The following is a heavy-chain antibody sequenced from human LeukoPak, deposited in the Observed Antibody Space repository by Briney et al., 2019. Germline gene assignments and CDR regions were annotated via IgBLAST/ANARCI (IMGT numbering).Heavy chain of an antibody. CDR3: ARVPGKYAFDI. CDR2: ISSSGSTK. CDR1: GFTFSSYE. J-gene: IGHJ3*02. D-gene: IGHD3-10*01. V-gene: IGHV3-48*03. Sequence: GGSLRLSCAGSGFTFSSYEMSWVRQAPGKGLGWVSYISSSGSTKYYADSVKGRFTISKDNAKNSVYLEVNSLRAEDTAVYYCARVPGKYAFDIWGQGTMVTVSA.